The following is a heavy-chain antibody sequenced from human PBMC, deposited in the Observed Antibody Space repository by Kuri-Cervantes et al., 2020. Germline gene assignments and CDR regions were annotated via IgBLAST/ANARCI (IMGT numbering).Heavy chain of an antibody. CDR2: IYYSGST. Sequence: SETLSLTCAVSGGPISSGGYSWSWIRQPPGKGLGWIGYIYYSGSTNYNPSLKSRVTISVDTSKNQFSLKLSSVTAADTAVYYCARGGGASFDYWGQGTLVTVSS. CDR3: ARGGGASFDY. V-gene: IGHV4-61*08. J-gene: IGHJ4*02. CDR1: GGPISSGGYS. D-gene: IGHD4-17*01.